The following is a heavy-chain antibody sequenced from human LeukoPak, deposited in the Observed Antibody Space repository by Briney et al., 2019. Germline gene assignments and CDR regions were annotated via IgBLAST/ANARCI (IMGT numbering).Heavy chain of an antibody. CDR1: GYTFTSYD. V-gene: IGHV1-8*01. Sequence: ASVKVSCKASGYTFTSYDINWVRQATGQGLEWMGWMNPNSGNTGYAQKFQGRVTMTRNTSISTAYMELSSLRSEDTAVYYCAREMITQDAFDIWGQGTMVTVSS. D-gene: IGHD3-16*01. CDR3: AREMITQDAFDI. J-gene: IGHJ3*02. CDR2: MNPNSGNT.